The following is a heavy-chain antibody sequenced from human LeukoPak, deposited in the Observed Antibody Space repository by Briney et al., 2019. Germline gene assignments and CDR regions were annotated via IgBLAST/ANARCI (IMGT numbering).Heavy chain of an antibody. V-gene: IGHV1-69*13. D-gene: IGHD3-22*01. CDR3: ARTYDSSGYYYSFDY. CDR2: IIPIFGTA. Sequence: SVKVPCKASGGTFSSYAISWVRQAPGQGLEWMGGIIPIFGTANYAQKFQGRVTITADESTSTAYMELSSLRSEDTAVYYCARTYDSSGYYYSFDYWGQGTLVTVSS. CDR1: GGTFSSYA. J-gene: IGHJ4*02.